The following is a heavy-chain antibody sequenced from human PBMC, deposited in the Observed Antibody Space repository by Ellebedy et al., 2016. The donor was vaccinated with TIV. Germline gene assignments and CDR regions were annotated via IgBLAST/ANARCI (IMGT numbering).Heavy chain of an antibody. CDR2: INWDGGST. CDR3: VRGPPSLFDWYFDF. CDR1: GFIFDDYG. V-gene: IGHV3-20*04. J-gene: IGHJ2*01. Sequence: GESLKISCAGSGFIFDDYGLNWVRQVPGKGREWVGAINWDGGSTAYADSVKGRFTISRDNAKKSVFLHMTSLRPEDSAVYYCVRGPPSLFDWYFDFWGRGTLVTVSS.